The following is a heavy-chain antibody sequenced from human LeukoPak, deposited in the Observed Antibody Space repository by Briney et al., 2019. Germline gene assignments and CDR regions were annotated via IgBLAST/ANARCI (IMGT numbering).Heavy chain of an antibody. CDR3: AIGAEAFFFDY. J-gene: IGHJ4*02. V-gene: IGHV1-46*01. CDR1: GYTFTSYY. Sequence: ASVKVSCNASGYTFTSYYMHWVRQAPGQGLEWMGIINPSGGSTSYAQKFQGRVTMTRDTSTSTVYMELSSLRSEDTAVYYCAIGAEAFFFDYWGQGTLVTVSS. D-gene: IGHD1-26*01. CDR2: INPSGGST.